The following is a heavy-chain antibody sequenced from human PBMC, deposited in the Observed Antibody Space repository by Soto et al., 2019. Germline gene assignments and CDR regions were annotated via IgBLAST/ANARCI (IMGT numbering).Heavy chain of an antibody. D-gene: IGHD3-16*01. V-gene: IGHV3-30-3*01. Sequence: QVQLVESGGGVVQPGGSLRVSCAASGFTFSGYAMHWVRQAPGKGLEWVAFISYDGSLKYYADSVKGRCTTSRDNSQNTLYLQMNSLRPEETAVYYCARDVPLGHWGQGALVTVSS. CDR1: GFTFSGYA. CDR3: ARDVPLGH. CDR2: ISYDGSLK. J-gene: IGHJ1*01.